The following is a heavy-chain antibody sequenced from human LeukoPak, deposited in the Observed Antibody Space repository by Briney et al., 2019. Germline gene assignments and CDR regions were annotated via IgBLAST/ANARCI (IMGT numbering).Heavy chain of an antibody. Sequence: SETLSLTCTVSGGSISSYYWSWIRQPPGKGLEWIGYIYYSGSTNYNPSLKSRVTISVDTSKNQFSLKLSSVTAADTAVYYCARRPFSWFGELLYLGGARSRSFDYWGQGTLVTVSS. CDR1: GGSISSYY. V-gene: IGHV4-59*12. D-gene: IGHD3-10*01. J-gene: IGHJ4*02. CDR2: IYYSGST. CDR3: ARRPFSWFGELLYLGGARSRSFDY.